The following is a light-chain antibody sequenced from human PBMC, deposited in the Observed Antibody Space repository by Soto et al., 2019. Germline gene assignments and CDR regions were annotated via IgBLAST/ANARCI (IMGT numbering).Light chain of an antibody. CDR2: AAS. CDR1: QGISSY. V-gene: IGKV1-9*01. CDR3: HQLNSYA. J-gene: IGKJ3*01. Sequence: IQLTQSPSSLSASVGDRVTITCRASQGISSYLAWYQQKPGKAPKLLIYAASTLQSGVTSRFSGSGSGTDFTLTISSLQSEDFATYYCHQLNSYAFGPGTKVDIK.